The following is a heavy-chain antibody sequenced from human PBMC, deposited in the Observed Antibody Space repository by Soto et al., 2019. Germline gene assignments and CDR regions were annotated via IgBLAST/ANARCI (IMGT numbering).Heavy chain of an antibody. Sequence: QVQLVESGGGVVQPGRSLRLSCAASGFTFSSYGMHWVRQAPGKGLEWVAVIWYDGSNKYYADSVKGRFTISRDNSKHTLYLQMNSLRAEDTAVYYCARGGSLFLYYYYGMDVWGQGTTVTVSS. J-gene: IGHJ6*02. CDR1: GFTFSSYG. D-gene: IGHD1-26*01. CDR2: IWYDGSNK. CDR3: ARGGSLFLYYYYGMDV. V-gene: IGHV3-33*01.